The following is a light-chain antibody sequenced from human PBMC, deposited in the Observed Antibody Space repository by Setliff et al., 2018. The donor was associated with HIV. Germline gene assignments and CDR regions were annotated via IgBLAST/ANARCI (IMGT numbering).Light chain of an antibody. Sequence: VLTQPPSASGTPGQRVTISCSGSSSNIGSNTVNWYQQLPGTAPKLLIYSNNQRPSGVPDRFSGSKSGTSASLAISGLQSDDEADYYCAAWDDSLNAFYVFGTGTKV. CDR1: SSNIGSNT. V-gene: IGLV1-44*01. J-gene: IGLJ1*01. CDR3: AAWDDSLNAFYV. CDR2: SNN.